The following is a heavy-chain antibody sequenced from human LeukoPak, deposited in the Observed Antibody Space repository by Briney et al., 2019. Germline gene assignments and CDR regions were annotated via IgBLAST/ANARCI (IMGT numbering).Heavy chain of an antibody. CDR3: AGKGYSSGCFDP. Sequence: GGSLRLSCAASGXTFSSYSMNWVRQAPGKGLEWVSYISSSSSTIYYADSVKGRFTISRDNAKNSLYLQMNSLRDEDTAVYYCAGKGYSSGCFDPWGQGTLVTVSS. CDR1: GXTFSSYS. V-gene: IGHV3-48*02. D-gene: IGHD6-19*01. J-gene: IGHJ5*02. CDR2: ISSSSSTI.